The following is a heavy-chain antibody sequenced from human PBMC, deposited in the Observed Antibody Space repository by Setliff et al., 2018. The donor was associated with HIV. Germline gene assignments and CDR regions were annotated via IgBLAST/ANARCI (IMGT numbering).Heavy chain of an antibody. V-gene: IGHV4-38-2*01. CDR2: ICHSGSA. CDR3: GRGPHIVGASWAVIDY. D-gene: IGHD1-26*01. J-gene: IGHJ4*02. Sequence: SETLSLTCVVSGYSISSAYSWSWIRQPPGKGLEWIGEICHSGSADYNPSLRSRVNMSIDTSTRQFSQNLTSVTAADTAVYYCGRGPHIVGASWAVIDYWGQGSQVTVSS. CDR1: GYSISSAYS.